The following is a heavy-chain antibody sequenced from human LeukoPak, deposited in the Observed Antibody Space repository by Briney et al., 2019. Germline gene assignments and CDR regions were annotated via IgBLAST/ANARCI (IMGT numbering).Heavy chain of an antibody. CDR2: MNPNSGNT. Sequence: ASVKVSCKASGYTFTGYYMHWVRQATGQGLEWMGWMNPNSGNTGYAQKFQGRVTMTRNTSISTAYMELSSLRSEDTAVYYCARRWSLRLYDILTGYYNYYYMDVWGKGTTVTISS. CDR3: ARRWSLRLYDILTGYYNYYYMDV. CDR1: GYTFTGYY. V-gene: IGHV1-8*02. D-gene: IGHD3-9*01. J-gene: IGHJ6*03.